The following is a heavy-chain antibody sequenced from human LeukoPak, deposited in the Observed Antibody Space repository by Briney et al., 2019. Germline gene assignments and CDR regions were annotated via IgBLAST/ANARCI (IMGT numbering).Heavy chain of an antibody. V-gene: IGHV3-66*02. Sequence: GGSLRLFCAASGFTVSSNYMSWVRQAPGKGLEWVSVIYSGGSTYYADSVKGRFTISRDNSKNTLYLQMNSLRAEDTAVYYCGRVLTSTSTVLDYWGQGTLVTVSS. CDR3: GRVLTSTSTVLDY. J-gene: IGHJ4*02. CDR1: GFTVSSNY. D-gene: IGHD4-11*01. CDR2: IYSGGST.